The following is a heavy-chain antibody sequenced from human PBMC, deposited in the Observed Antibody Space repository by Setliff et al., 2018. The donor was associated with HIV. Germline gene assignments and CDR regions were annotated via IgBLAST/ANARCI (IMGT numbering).Heavy chain of an antibody. Sequence: SETLSLTCTVSGGSISSGGYYWSWIRQHPGKGLEWIGYIYYSGSTYYNPSLKSLVTISVDTSKNQFSLKLSSVTAADTAVYYCAREGDYYDSSGSHGWFDPWGQGTLITVSS. CDR1: GGSISSGGYY. J-gene: IGHJ5*02. CDR3: AREGDYYDSSGSHGWFDP. V-gene: IGHV4-31*01. D-gene: IGHD3-22*01. CDR2: IYYSGST.